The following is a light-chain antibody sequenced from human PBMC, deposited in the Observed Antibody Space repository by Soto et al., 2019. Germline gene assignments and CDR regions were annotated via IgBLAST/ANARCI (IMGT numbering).Light chain of an antibody. CDR3: QQYNGYPWT. J-gene: IGKJ1*01. Sequence: DIQMTQSPSTLSASVGDRVTITCRASQSISSWLAWYQQKPGNAPNLLIYDASSLNSGVPSRFSGSGSGTEFTLTISCLQPDDFATYYCQQYNGYPWTFGQGTKVEIK. V-gene: IGKV1-5*01. CDR1: QSISSW. CDR2: DAS.